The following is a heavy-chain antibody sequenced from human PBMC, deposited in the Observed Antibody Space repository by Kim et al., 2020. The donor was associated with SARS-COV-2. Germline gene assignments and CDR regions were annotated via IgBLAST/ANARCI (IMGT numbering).Heavy chain of an antibody. J-gene: IGHJ4*02. CDR3: ARDGDCSSTSCYTEETFDN. Sequence: SVKVSCKASGGTFSTYGFSWVRQAPGQGLQWMGRIIPIVGIPKYAQKFQGRVTITADKSTGTVYMELSSLRSDDTAVYYCARDGDCSSTSCYTEETFDNWGQGTLVTVSS. CDR2: IIPIVGIP. V-gene: IGHV1-69*04. D-gene: IGHD2-2*02. CDR1: GGTFSTYG.